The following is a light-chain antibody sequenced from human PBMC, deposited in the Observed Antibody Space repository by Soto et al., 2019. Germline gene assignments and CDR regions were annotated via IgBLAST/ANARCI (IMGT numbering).Light chain of an antibody. CDR2: SNN. Sequence: QSVLTQPPSASGTPGQRVTISCSGSSSNIGSNTVNWYLQLPGTAPKLVIYSNNQRPSGVPDLFSGSKSGTSASLAISGLQSEDEADYYCVAWDDSLNGYVVFGGGTKVTVL. CDR1: SSNIGSNT. CDR3: VAWDDSLNGYVV. J-gene: IGLJ2*01. V-gene: IGLV1-44*01.